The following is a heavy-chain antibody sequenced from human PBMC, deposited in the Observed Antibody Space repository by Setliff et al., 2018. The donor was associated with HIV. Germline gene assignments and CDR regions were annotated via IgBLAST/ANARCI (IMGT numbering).Heavy chain of an antibody. Sequence: PSETLSLTCTVSAGSIRSSTYYWAWIRQPPGKGLEWIGTIYYSGSTYYNPSLKSRATISVDTSRNQFSLKLTSVAAADTAMYYCARGRHAGSGAYSGGFYYFDFWGQGALVTVSS. D-gene: IGHD3-16*01. V-gene: IGHV4-39*01. J-gene: IGHJ4*02. CDR3: ARGRHAGSGAYSGGFYYFDF. CDR1: AGSIRSSTYY. CDR2: IYYSGST.